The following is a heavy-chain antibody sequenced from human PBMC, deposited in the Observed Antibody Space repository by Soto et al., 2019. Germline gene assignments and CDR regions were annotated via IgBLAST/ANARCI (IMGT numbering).Heavy chain of an antibody. CDR1: GGSFSGYY. Sequence: SETLSLTCAVYGGSFSGYYWSWIRQPPGKGLEWIGEINHSGSTNYNPSLKSRVTISVDTSKNQFSLKLSSVTAADTAVYYCAGRSRSSLVENYYYYGMDVWGQGTTVTVSS. J-gene: IGHJ6*02. CDR2: INHSGST. CDR3: AGRSRSSLVENYYYYGMDV. V-gene: IGHV4-34*01. D-gene: IGHD6-13*01.